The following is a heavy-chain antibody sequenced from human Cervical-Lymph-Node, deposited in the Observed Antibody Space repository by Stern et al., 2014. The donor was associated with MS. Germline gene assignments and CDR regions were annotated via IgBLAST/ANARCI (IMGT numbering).Heavy chain of an antibody. D-gene: IGHD3-16*01. CDR3: ASYHYDDYGHYPDFDY. Sequence: VHLVESGGGVVQPGRSLRLSCVASGFRFSTYAMHWVRQAPGKGLEWVAVISYDGITKYYADSVKGRFIISRDNSKNTLNLQLNNVTIEDAAVYYCASYHYDDYGHYPDFDYWGQGTLVTVSS. CDR2: ISYDGITK. V-gene: IGHV3-30-3*01. CDR1: GFRFSTYA. J-gene: IGHJ4*02.